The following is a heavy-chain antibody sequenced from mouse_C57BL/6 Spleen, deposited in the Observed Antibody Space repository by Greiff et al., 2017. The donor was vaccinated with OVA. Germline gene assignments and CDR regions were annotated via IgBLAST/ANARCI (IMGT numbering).Heavy chain of an antibody. D-gene: IGHD1-1*01. CDR2: INYDGSST. Sequence: EVKVEESEGGLVQPGSSMKLSCTASGFTFSDYYMAWVRQVPEKGLEWVANINYDGSSTYYLDSLKSRFIISRDNAKNILYLQMSSLKSEDTATYYCASYYYGKTVYRAYWGQGTLVTVSA. CDR3: ASYYYGKTVYRAY. J-gene: IGHJ3*01. CDR1: GFTFSDYY. V-gene: IGHV5-16*01.